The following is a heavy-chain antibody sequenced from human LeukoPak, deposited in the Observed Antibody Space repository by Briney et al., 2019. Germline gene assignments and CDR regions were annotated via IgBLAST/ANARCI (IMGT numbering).Heavy chain of an antibody. J-gene: IGHJ4*02. CDR1: GFTFSSYW. CDR3: ARAVSSGYYNLYFDY. Sequence: TGGSLRLSCVASGFTFSSYWMSWVRQAPGKGLEWVANIKQDGSEKYFVDSVKGRFTISRDNANNSLYLQMNSLRAEDTAVYYCARAVSSGYYNLYFDYWGQGTLVTVSS. D-gene: IGHD3-3*01. CDR2: IKQDGSEK. V-gene: IGHV3-7*04.